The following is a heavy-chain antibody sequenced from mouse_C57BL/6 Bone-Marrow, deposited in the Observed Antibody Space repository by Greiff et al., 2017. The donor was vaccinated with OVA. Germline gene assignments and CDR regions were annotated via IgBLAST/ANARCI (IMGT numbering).Heavy chain of an antibody. J-gene: IGHJ3*01. Sequence: EVNVVESGGGLVKPGGSLKLSCAASGFTFSSYAMSWVRQTPEKRLEWVATISDGGSYTYYPDNVKGRFTISRDNAKNNLYLQMSHLKSEDTAMYYCARDQAYDYDVAWFAYWGQGTLVTVSA. CDR1: GFTFSSYA. CDR2: ISDGGSYT. CDR3: ARDQAYDYDVAWFAY. D-gene: IGHD2-4*01. V-gene: IGHV5-4*01.